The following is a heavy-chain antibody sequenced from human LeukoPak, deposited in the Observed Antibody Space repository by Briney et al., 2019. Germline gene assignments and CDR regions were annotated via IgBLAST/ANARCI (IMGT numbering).Heavy chain of an antibody. V-gene: IGHV3-30*04. CDR3: ARASGYSYGPRGNYFDY. CDR2: ISYDGSNK. Sequence: QTGRSLRLSCAASGFTFSSYAMHWVRQAPGKGLEWVAVISYDGSNKYYADSVKGRFTISRDNSKNTLYLQMNSLRAEDTAVYYCARASGYSYGPRGNYFDYWGQGTLATVSS. D-gene: IGHD5-18*01. J-gene: IGHJ4*02. CDR1: GFTFSSYA.